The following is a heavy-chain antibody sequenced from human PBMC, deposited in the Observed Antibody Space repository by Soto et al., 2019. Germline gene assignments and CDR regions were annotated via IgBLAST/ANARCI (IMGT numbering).Heavy chain of an antibody. CDR3: AKASVLYSGIYYFDY. Sequence: GGSLRLSCAASGFTFSSYAMSWVRQAPGKGLEWVSAISGSGGSTYYADSVKGRFTISRDNSKNTLYLQMNSLRAEDTAVYYCAKASVLYSGIYYFDYWGQGTLGTFSS. J-gene: IGHJ4*02. D-gene: IGHD1-26*01. V-gene: IGHV3-23*01. CDR1: GFTFSSYA. CDR2: ISGSGGST.